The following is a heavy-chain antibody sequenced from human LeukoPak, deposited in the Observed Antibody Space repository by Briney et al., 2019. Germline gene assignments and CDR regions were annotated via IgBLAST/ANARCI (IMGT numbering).Heavy chain of an antibody. CDR2: IGGSGGSK. CDR3: ARDPGVVAFHYFDY. Sequence: GGSLRLSCAAAGSTFSSHAMGWVRQAPGKGLEWVSAIGGSGGSKYYADAVEGRFTISRDNSKNTLYLQMNSLRAEDTALYYCARDPGVVAFHYFDYWGQGTLVTVSS. D-gene: IGHD3-3*01. V-gene: IGHV3-23*01. CDR1: GSTFSSHA. J-gene: IGHJ4*02.